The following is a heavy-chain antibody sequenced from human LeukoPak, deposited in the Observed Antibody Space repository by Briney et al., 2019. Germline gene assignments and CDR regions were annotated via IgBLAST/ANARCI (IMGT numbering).Heavy chain of an antibody. Sequence: SVKVSCKASGGTFSSYAISWVRQAPGQGLEWMGGIIPIFGTANYAQKFQGRVTITADESTSTAYMELSSLRSEDTAVYYCARPLTYGSGSGYMDVWGQGTTVTVSS. CDR2: IIPIFGTA. V-gene: IGHV1-69*01. CDR3: ARPLTYGSGSGYMDV. D-gene: IGHD3-10*01. J-gene: IGHJ6*02. CDR1: GGTFSSYA.